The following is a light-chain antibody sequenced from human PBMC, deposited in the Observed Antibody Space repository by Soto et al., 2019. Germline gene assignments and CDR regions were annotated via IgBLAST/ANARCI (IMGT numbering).Light chain of an antibody. CDR1: QSVSSY. Sequence: EIVLTQSPATLSLSPGERATLSCRASQSVSSYLAWYQQKPGQAPKLLIYDASSRATGIPARFSGSGSGTALILLISSILPQDFAVSYCQQRSNWPPTFGQGTKVEIK. V-gene: IGKV3-11*01. J-gene: IGKJ1*01. CDR2: DAS. CDR3: QQRSNWPPT.